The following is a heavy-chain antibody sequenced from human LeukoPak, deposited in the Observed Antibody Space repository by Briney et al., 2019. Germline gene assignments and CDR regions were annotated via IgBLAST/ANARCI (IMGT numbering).Heavy chain of an antibody. D-gene: IGHD3-3*02. CDR3: AREGISAWEWANFDY. V-gene: IGHV4-61*02. CDR1: GGSISSGSYY. J-gene: IGHJ4*02. Sequence: PSQTLSLTCTVSGGSISSGSYYWSWIRQPAGKGLEWIGRIYTSGSTNYNPSLKSRVTISVDTSKNQFSLKLSSVTAADTAVYYCAREGISAWEWANFDYWGQGTLVTVSS. CDR2: IYTSGST.